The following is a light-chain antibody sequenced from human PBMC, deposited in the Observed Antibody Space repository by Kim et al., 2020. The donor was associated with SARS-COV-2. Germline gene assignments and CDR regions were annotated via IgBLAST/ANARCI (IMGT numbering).Light chain of an antibody. J-gene: IGLJ2*01. CDR1: NIGSKS. CDR3: QVWDSTSDHRVV. V-gene: IGLV3-21*04. Sequence: SYELTQPPSVSLAPGKTARITCGGSNIGSKSVHWYQQKPGQAPLLVISYDSDRPSGIPERFSGSNSGNTATLTISWVEAGDEADYYCQVWDSTSDHRVVF. CDR2: YDS.